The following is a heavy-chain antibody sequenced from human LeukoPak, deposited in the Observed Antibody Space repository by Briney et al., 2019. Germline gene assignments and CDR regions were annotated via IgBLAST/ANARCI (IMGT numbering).Heavy chain of an antibody. CDR1: GYTLNTYG. CDR3: ARGGIPPHYYMDV. CDR2: ISAYNGNT. D-gene: IGHD6-13*01. J-gene: IGHJ6*03. Sequence: ASVKVSCKASGYTLNTYGISWVRQAPGQGLEWMGNISAYNGNTNYAQKLQGRVTLTTDTSTSTAYLELRSLRSDDTAVYYCARGGIPPHYYMDVWGKGTTVTVSS. V-gene: IGHV1-18*01.